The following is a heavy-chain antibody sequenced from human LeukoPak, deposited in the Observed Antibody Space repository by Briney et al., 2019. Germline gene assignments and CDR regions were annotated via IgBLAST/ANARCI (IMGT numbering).Heavy chain of an antibody. CDR2: ISSSSGTI. D-gene: IGHD3-10*01. CDR3: ARDRGFFLFDY. V-gene: IGHV3-48*01. CDR1: GFTFSSNS. J-gene: IGHJ4*02. Sequence: GGSLRLSCAASGFTFSSNSMNWVRQAPGKGLEWVSYISSSSGTIYYADSVKGRFTISRDNAKNSLYLQMNSLRAEDTAVYYCARDRGFFLFDYWGQGTLVSVSS.